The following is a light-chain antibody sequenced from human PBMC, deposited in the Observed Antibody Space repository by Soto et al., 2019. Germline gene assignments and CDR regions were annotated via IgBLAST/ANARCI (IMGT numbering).Light chain of an antibody. J-gene: IGLJ1*01. CDR3: AAWDDSLNGYV. CDR1: SSNIGSST. Sequence: QSVLTQPPSASGTPGQRVTISCSGSSSNIGSSTVNWYQQLPGTAPKLLIYSNNQRPSGVPDRFSGSKSGTSASLAISGLQSEDKADYYCAAWDDSLNGYVIGTGTKLTVL. V-gene: IGLV1-44*01. CDR2: SNN.